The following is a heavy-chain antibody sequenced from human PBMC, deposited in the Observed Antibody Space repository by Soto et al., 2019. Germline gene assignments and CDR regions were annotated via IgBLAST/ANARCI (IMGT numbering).Heavy chain of an antibody. V-gene: IGHV3-48*03. CDR3: ARDSPVVPAAMAADY. D-gene: IGHD2-2*01. J-gene: IGHJ4*02. CDR2: ISSSGSTI. Sequence: VGSLRLSCAASGFTFSSYEMNWVRQAPGKGLEWVSYISSSGSTIYYADSVKGRFTISRDNAKNSLYLQMNSLRAEDTAVYYCARDSPVVPAAMAADYWGQGTLVTVSS. CDR1: GFTFSSYE.